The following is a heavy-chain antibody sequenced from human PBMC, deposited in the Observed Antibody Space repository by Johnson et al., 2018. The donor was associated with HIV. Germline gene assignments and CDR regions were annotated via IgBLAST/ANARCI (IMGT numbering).Heavy chain of an antibody. CDR3: RVVTGAFDI. D-gene: IGHD4-23*01. CDR2: ISYDGSNK. J-gene: IGHJ3*02. Sequence: QMQLVESGGGVVQPGRSPRLSCAASGFTFSSYGMHWVRQAPGKWLEWVAVISYDGSNKYYADSVKGRFTISRDNSKNTLYLQMNSLRAEDTAVYYCRVVTGAFDIWGQGTMVTVSS. V-gene: IGHV3-30*03. CDR1: GFTFSSYG.